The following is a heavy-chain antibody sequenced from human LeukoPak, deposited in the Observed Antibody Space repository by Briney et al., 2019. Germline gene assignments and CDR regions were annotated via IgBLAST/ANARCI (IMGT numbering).Heavy chain of an antibody. D-gene: IGHD6-13*01. CDR3: VRDREAAADLYYMDV. J-gene: IGHJ6*03. Sequence: ASVKVSCKASGYTFTGYYMHWVRQAPGQGLEWMGWINPNSGGTNYAQKFQGRVTMTRDTSISTAYMELSRLRSDDTAVYYCVRDREAAADLYYMDVWGKGTTVTVSS. CDR2: INPNSGGT. CDR1: GYTFTGYY. V-gene: IGHV1-2*02.